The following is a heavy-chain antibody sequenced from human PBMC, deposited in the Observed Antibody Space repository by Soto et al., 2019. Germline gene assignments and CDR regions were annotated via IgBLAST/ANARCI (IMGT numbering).Heavy chain of an antibody. CDR1: GFIFSDYY. J-gene: IGHJ4*02. D-gene: IGHD1-1*01. CDR2: ISNSGITM. V-gene: IGHV3-11*01. Sequence: QVQLVESGGGSVKPGGSLRLSCAASGFIFSDYYMSWIRQAPGKGLECVSYISNSGITMYYADSVKGRFTISRDNAKDSLYLQMNSLRAEDTALYYCARGHTQLQYWGQGTLVTVSS. CDR3: ARGHTQLQY.